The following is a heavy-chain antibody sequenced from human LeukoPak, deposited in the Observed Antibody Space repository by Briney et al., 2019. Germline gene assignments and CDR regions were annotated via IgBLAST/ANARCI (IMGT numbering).Heavy chain of an antibody. CDR3: ARMYNDYVWGSYRPYPTYYFDY. D-gene: IGHD3-16*02. Sequence: GGSLRLSCAASGFTFSRYAMSWVRQAPGKGLEWVSDISGRGGSTYYADSVKGRFTISRDTSKNTLYLQMNSLRAEDTAVYYCARMYNDYVWGSYRPYPTYYFDYWRQGTLVTVSS. J-gene: IGHJ4*02. V-gene: IGHV3-23*01. CDR2: ISGRGGST. CDR1: GFTFSRYA.